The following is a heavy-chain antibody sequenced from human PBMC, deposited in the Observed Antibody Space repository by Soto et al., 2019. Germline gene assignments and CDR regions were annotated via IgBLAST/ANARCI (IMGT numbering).Heavy chain of an antibody. J-gene: IGHJ1*01. CDR1: GGSISSGGYY. D-gene: IGHD3-16*01. V-gene: IGHV4-31*03. Sequence: QVQLQESGPGLVKPSQTLSLTCTVSGGSISSGGYYWSWIRQHPWKGLEWIGYIYYSGSTYYNPSLKGRVNISVDTSKNQLSLQLSSVTAADTAVYYCARGWGGYFQHWGQGTLVTVSS. CDR3: ARGWGGYFQH. CDR2: IYYSGST.